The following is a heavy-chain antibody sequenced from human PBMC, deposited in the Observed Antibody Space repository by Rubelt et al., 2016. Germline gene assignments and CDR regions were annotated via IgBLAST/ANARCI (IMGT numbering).Heavy chain of an antibody. J-gene: IGHJ5*02. Sequence: VQLVESGGGVVQPGASPRLSCVASGFPFSDYYMTWFRQAPGRGLQWVSIIYSGGTTYYADSVRGRFTISRDNSKNTLHLQMNSLRAEDTAVYYCAKYGSSSSHWFDPWGQGTPVTVSS. V-gene: IGHV3-66*01. CDR2: IYSGGTT. CDR3: AKYGSSSSHWFDP. D-gene: IGHD6-6*01. CDR1: GFPFSDYY.